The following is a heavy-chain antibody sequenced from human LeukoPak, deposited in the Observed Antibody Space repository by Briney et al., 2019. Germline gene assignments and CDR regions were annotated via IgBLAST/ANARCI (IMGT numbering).Heavy chain of an antibody. Sequence: GGSLRLSCAASGFTFSSYAMNWVRQAPRKGLEWVSAISGSGDRTYYADSVKGRFTISRDNSRNTLYLQMNSLRAEDTALYYCAKARGTTLTYEDYWGQGTLVTVSS. V-gene: IGHV3-23*01. CDR1: GFTFSSYA. J-gene: IGHJ4*02. CDR2: ISGSGDRT. D-gene: IGHD1-7*01. CDR3: AKARGTTLTYEDY.